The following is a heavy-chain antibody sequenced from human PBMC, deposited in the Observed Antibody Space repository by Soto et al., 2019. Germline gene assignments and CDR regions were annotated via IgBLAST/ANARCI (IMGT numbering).Heavy chain of an antibody. D-gene: IGHD3-22*01. J-gene: IGHJ4*02. V-gene: IGHV3-74*01. CDR2: IKTDGSRT. CDR3: ARGDYYEGSGNLFDY. CDR1: GFTFSSYW. Sequence: EVQLVESGGGLVQPGGSLRVSCAASGFTFSSYWMHWVRQAPGKGLVWVSRIKTDGSRTSYADSVKGRFTISRDNAKNKLYLQMNRLRAEDTAVYYCARGDYYEGSGNLFDYWGQGTLVTVSS.